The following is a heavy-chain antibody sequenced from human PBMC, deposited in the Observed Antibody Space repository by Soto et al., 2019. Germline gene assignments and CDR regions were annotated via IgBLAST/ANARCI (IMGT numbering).Heavy chain of an antibody. J-gene: IGHJ4*02. Sequence: RRLSCAASGFTFRSYGMHWVRQAPGKGLEWVAVISYDGSNKNYVDSVKGRFTISRDNSKNTLYVQMNSLRAEDTAVYYCAKGRVTGSTDGLFDYWGQGTLVTVSS. CDR2: ISYDGSNK. D-gene: IGHD1-7*01. CDR3: AKGRVTGSTDGLFDY. CDR1: GFTFRSYG. V-gene: IGHV3-30*18.